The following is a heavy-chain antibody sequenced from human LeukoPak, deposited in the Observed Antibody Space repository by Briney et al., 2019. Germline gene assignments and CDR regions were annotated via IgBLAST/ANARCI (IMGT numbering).Heavy chain of an antibody. CDR3: ARHYLSDGIPSTFDP. CDR1: GGSISSSPYY. V-gene: IGHV4-39*01. J-gene: IGHJ5*02. Sequence: PSETLSLTCTVPGGSISSSPYYWGWIRQPPGTGLEWIGTIYYRGSTYSNPSLNSRVTISLDTSKNQFSLRLRSVTAADTALYYCARHYLSDGIPSTFDPWGQGTLVTVSS. D-gene: IGHD2-2*01. CDR2: IYYRGST.